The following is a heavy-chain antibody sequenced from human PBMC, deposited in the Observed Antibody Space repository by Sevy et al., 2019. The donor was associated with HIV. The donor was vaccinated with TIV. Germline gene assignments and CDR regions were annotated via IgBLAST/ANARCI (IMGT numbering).Heavy chain of an antibody. V-gene: IGHV3-30*18. D-gene: IGHD6-13*01. CDR2: ISNDGSDK. Sequence: GSLRLSCAASGFTFSSYGMHWVRQAPGKGLEWVALISNDGSDKNYVDSVKGRFTISRDNSKDTLYLQMNSLRAEDTAVYYCANSRGRFDGSSWIYYYYGMDVWGQGTTVTVSS. J-gene: IGHJ6*02. CDR3: ANSRGRFDGSSWIYYYYGMDV. CDR1: GFTFSSYG.